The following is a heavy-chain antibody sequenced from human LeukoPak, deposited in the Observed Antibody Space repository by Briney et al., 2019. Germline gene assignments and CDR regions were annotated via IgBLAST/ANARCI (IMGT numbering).Heavy chain of an antibody. J-gene: IGHJ6*02. Sequence: SETLSLTCAVYGGSFSGYYWSWIRQPPGKGLEWIGEINHSGSTNYNPSLKSRVTILVDTSKNQFSLKLSSVTAADTAVYYCARGHSSGWSPNFYYYYYGMDVWGQGTTVTVSS. CDR2: INHSGST. CDR1: GGSFSGYY. V-gene: IGHV4-34*01. D-gene: IGHD6-19*01. CDR3: ARGHSSGWSPNFYYYYYGMDV.